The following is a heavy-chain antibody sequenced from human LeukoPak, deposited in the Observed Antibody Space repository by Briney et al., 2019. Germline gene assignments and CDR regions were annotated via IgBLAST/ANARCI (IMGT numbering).Heavy chain of an antibody. CDR1: GGSINSYY. Sequence: SETLSLTCAVSGGSINSYYWGWIRQPPEKGLEWIGYIYYSGSTTYNPSLKSRVTISVDTSKNQFSLKLSSVTAADTAVYYCARETSSGSGYYFDYWGQGTLVTVSS. D-gene: IGHD3-22*01. CDR3: ARETSSGSGYYFDY. V-gene: IGHV4-59*01. J-gene: IGHJ4*02. CDR2: IYYSGST.